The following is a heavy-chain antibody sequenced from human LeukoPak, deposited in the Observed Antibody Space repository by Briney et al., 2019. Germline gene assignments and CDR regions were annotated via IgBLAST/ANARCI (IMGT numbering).Heavy chain of an antibody. CDR2: IKQDGSEK. V-gene: IGHV3-7*03. CDR1: GFTFSSYW. Sequence: PGGSLRLSCAASGFTFSSYWMSWVRQAPGKGLEWVANIKQDGSEKYYVDSVKGRFTISRDNAKNSLYLQMNSLRAEDTAVYFCANRPSIAVSSTRFDHWGPGTLVTVSS. CDR3: ANRPSIAVSSTRFDH. J-gene: IGHJ4*02. D-gene: IGHD6-19*01.